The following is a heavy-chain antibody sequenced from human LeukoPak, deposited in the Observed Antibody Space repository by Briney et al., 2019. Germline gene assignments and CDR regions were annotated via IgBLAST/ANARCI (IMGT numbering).Heavy chain of an antibody. V-gene: IGHV1-69*13. J-gene: IGHJ5*02. CDR2: IIPIFGTA. D-gene: IGHD2-15*01. Sequence: SVKVSCKDSGDTFSSYAISWVRQAPGQGLEWMGGIIPIFGTANYAQKFQGRVTITADESTSTAYMELSSLRSEDTAVYYCARESRGVVSCNWFDPWGQGTLVTVSS. CDR1: GDTFSSYA. CDR3: ARESRGVVSCNWFDP.